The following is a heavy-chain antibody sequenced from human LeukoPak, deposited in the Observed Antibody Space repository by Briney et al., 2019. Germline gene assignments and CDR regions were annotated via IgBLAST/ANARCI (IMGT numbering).Heavy chain of an antibody. J-gene: IGHJ4*02. CDR2: ISYDGSNK. D-gene: IGHD5-18*01. V-gene: IGHV3-30-3*01. Sequence: PGGSLRLSCAASGFTFSSYAMHWVRQAPGKGLEWVAVISYDGSNKYYADSVKGRSTISRDNSKNTLYLQMNSLRAEDTAVYYCARDRGYSYGNFDYWGQGTLVTVSS. CDR1: GFTFSSYA. CDR3: ARDRGYSYGNFDY.